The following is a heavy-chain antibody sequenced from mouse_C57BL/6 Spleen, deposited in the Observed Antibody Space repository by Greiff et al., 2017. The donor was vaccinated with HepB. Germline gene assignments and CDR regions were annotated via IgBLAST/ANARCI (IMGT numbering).Heavy chain of an antibody. CDR3: ARGGYIPYDGYYIYAMDY. J-gene: IGHJ4*01. Sequence: QVQLQQSGAELARPGASVKLSCKASGYTFTSYGISWVKQRTGQGLEWIGEIYPRSGNTYYNEKFKGKATLTADKSSSTAYMELRSLTSEDSAVYFCARGGYIPYDGYYIYAMDYWGQGTSVTVSS. V-gene: IGHV1-81*01. CDR2: IYPRSGNT. CDR1: GYTFTSYG. D-gene: IGHD2-3*01.